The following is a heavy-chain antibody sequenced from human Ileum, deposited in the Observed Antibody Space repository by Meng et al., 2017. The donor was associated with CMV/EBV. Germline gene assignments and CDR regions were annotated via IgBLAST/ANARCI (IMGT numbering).Heavy chain of an antibody. CDR1: GDSVSSNGVA. V-gene: IGHV6-1*01. J-gene: IGHJ3*02. CDR2: TYYESKWYN. Sequence: SQTLSLTCVISGDSVSSNGVAWNWIRQSPSGGLEWLGRTYYESKWYNDYAESVKSRITVNPDTSKNQFSLLLNSVTPEDTAVYYCTRGRMSAFDIWGQGTMVTVSS. CDR3: TRGRMSAFDI.